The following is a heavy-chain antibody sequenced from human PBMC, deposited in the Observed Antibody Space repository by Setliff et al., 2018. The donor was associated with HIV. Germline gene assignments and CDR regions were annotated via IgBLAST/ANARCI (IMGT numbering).Heavy chain of an antibody. J-gene: IGHJ3*02. CDR2: LYYNGRT. CDR1: GDSVNSGSYF. Sequence: PSETLSLTCTVSGDSVNSGSYFWAWIRQPPGKGLEYIGTLYYNGRTYFNPSFISRVTISIDSSKNQFSLKLMSLTAADTAVYYCARTGYAFDIWGRGTMVTVSS. CDR3: ARTGYAFDI. V-gene: IGHV4-39*07.